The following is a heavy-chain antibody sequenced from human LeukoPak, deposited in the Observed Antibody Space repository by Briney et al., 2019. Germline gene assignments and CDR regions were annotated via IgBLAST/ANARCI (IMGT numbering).Heavy chain of an antibody. Sequence: SETLSLTCTVSGGSISSYYWSWIRQPAGKGLEWIGRIYTSGSTNYNPSLKSRVTMSVDTSKNQFSLKLSSVTAADTAVYYCARRWYYGSGSYLLSPFDYWGQGTLVTVSS. D-gene: IGHD3-10*01. J-gene: IGHJ4*02. CDR1: GGSISSYY. CDR3: ARRWYYGSGSYLLSPFDY. CDR2: IYTSGST. V-gene: IGHV4-4*07.